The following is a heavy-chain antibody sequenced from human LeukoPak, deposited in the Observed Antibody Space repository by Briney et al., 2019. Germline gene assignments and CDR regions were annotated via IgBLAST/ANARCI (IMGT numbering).Heavy chain of an antibody. CDR3: GRGGRGDY. J-gene: IGHJ4*02. V-gene: IGHV3-30*03. Sequence: PGRSLRLSCAASGFSFSTYGMRWVRQAPGKGLEWVAVISFDGSDQYYADSVKGRFTVSRDNSKNTLYLQMNTLRVEDTAVYYCGRGGRGDYWGQGTLVTVSS. CDR2: ISFDGSDQ. CDR1: GFSFSTYG.